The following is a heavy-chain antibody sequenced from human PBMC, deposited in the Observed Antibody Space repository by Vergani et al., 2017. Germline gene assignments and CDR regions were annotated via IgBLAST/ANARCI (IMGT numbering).Heavy chain of an antibody. J-gene: IGHJ4*02. D-gene: IGHD3-3*01. CDR2: IYYSGST. Sequence: QVQLQESGPGLVKPSETLSLTCTVSGGSISSYYWSWIRQPPGKGLEWIGYIYYSGSTNYNPPLKGRFTISRDNAKNSLYLQMNSLGAEDTAVYYCARDQGYDFWSGYYGYWGQGTLVTVSS. CDR1: GGSISSYY. CDR3: ARDQGYDFWSGYYGY. V-gene: IGHV4-59*12.